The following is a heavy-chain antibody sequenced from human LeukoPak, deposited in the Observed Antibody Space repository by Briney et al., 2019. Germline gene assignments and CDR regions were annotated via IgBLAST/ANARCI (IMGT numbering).Heavy chain of an antibody. V-gene: IGHV4-34*01. CDR1: GGSFSGYY. CDR2: INHSGST. J-gene: IGHJ4*02. Sequence: SETLSLTCAVYGGSFSGYYWSWIRQPPGKGLEWIGEINHSGSTNYNPSLKSRVTISVDTSKNQFSLKLSSVTAADTAVYYCASPPLRYCSSTSCQGRLDYWGQGTLVTVSS. CDR3: ASPPLRYCSSTSCQGRLDY. D-gene: IGHD2-2*01.